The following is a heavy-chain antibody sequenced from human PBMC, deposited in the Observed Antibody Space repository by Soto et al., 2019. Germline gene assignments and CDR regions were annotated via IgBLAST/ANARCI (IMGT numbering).Heavy chain of an antibody. V-gene: IGHV3-23*01. CDR2: ISGSGGST. Sequence: PGGSLRLSCAASGFTFSSYAMSWVRQAPGKGLEWVSAISGSGGSTYYADSVKGRFTISRDNSKNTLYLQMNSLRAEDTAVYYCAKDLRGGWFGESSYYYGMDVWGQGTTVTVSS. CDR1: GFTFSSYA. J-gene: IGHJ6*02. CDR3: AKDLRGGWFGESSYYYGMDV. D-gene: IGHD3-10*01.